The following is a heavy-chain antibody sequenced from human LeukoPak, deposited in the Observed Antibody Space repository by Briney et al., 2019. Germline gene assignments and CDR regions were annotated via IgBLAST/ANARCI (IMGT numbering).Heavy chain of an antibody. Sequence: GASVEVSCKASGYSFINYGLVWVGQAPGQGLEWMGWISVYNGNTIYAQKLQGRVTMTTDTSTSTAYMELRSLRSDDTALYYCARVQSTRSGSYYLKDNWFDPWGQGTLVTVSS. V-gene: IGHV1-18*01. CDR2: ISVYNGNT. D-gene: IGHD1-26*01. J-gene: IGHJ5*02. CDR1: GYSFINYG. CDR3: ARVQSTRSGSYYLKDNWFDP.